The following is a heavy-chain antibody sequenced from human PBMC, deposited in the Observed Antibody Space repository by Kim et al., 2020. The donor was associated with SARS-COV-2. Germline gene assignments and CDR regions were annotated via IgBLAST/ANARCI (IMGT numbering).Heavy chain of an antibody. CDR1: GGSISSSGFY. J-gene: IGHJ6*02. Sequence: SETLSLTCAVSGGSISSSGFYWGWIRQSPGKGLEWIGSVYYGWRSYYNPSLKSRVTISGDTSKNQFSLNLSSVTAADTALYYCSTGGQYLYYYGMDVGG. CDR2: VYYGWRS. D-gene: IGHD2-15*01. CDR3: STGGQYLYYYGMDV. V-gene: IGHV4-39*01.